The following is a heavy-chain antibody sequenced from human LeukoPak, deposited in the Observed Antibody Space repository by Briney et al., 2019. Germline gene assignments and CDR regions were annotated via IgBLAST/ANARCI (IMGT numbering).Heavy chain of an antibody. CDR1: GGTFSNYA. Sequence: SVKVSCKASGGTFSNYAISWVRQAPGQGLEWMGGIIPIFGTANYAQKFQGRVTITADESTSTAYMELSSLRSEDTAVYYCARSRRGYSGYEAADYYYYYGMDVWGKGTTVTVSS. V-gene: IGHV1-69*13. D-gene: IGHD5-12*01. CDR2: IIPIFGTA. CDR3: ARSRRGYSGYEAADYYYYYGMDV. J-gene: IGHJ6*04.